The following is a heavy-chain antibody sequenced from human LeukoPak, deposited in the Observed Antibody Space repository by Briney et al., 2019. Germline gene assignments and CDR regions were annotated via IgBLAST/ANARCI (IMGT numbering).Heavy chain of an antibody. D-gene: IGHD4-17*01. V-gene: IGHV3-33*01. J-gene: IGHJ4*02. Sequence: GRSLRLSCAASGFTFSSYGMHWVRQAPGKGLEWVAVIWYDGSNKFYADSVKGRFTISRDNSKNTLYLQMNSLRAEDTAVYYCARAGGEDGDYVDFDYWGQGTLVTVSS. CDR1: GFTFSSYG. CDR3: ARAGGEDGDYVDFDY. CDR2: IWYDGSNK.